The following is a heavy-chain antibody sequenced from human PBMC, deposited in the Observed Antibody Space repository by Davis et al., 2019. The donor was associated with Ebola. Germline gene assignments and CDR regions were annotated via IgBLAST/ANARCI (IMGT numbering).Heavy chain of an antibody. V-gene: IGHV3-48*02. CDR3: ARDLSYCSSTSCFYYYMDV. Sequence: GESLKISCAASGFTFSSYSMNWVRQAPGKGLEWVSYISSSSSTIYYADSVKGRFTISRDNAKNSLYLQMNSLRDEDTAVYYCARDLSYCSSTSCFYYYMDVWGKGTTVTVSS. CDR2: ISSSSSTI. CDR1: GFTFSSYS. D-gene: IGHD2-2*01. J-gene: IGHJ6*03.